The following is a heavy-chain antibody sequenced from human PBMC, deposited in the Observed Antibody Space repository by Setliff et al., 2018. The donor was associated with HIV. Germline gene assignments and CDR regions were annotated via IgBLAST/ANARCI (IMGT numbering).Heavy chain of an antibody. J-gene: IGHJ4*02. D-gene: IGHD2-2*01. CDR2: ITYDGSRT. CDR1: GFTFRTFA. CDR3: VRDQNTPSRCRSKTCINPGDY. V-gene: IGHV3-30*15. Sequence: PGGSLRLSCVASGFTFRTFAMHWIRQAPGKGLEWVSVITYDGSRTYYADSVKGRFTVSRDNSKSTLYLQLSSLRPEDTAVYYCVRDQNTPSRCRSKTCINPGDYWGLGTLVTVSS.